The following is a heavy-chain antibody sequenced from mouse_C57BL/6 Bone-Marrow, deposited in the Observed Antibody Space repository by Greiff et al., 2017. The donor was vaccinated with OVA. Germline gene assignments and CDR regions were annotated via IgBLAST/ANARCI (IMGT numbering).Heavy chain of an antibody. CDR2: IHPNSGST. D-gene: IGHD1-1*01. CDR1: GYTFTGYW. J-gene: IGHJ3*01. Sequence: QVQLQQPEAELVQPGASVKLSCTASGYTFTGYWMAWVKQGPGQGLEWVGMIHPNSGSTNYNEKFKSQATLTVDNASSTAYMQLSSLTSEDSAVYYCARGGYGSRYCFAYWGQGTLVTVSA. CDR3: ARGGYGSRYCFAY. V-gene: IGHV1-64*01.